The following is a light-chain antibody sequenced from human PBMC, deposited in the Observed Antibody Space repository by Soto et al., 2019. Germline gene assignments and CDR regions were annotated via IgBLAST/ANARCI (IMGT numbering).Light chain of an antibody. CDR3: MQGTHRPWT. J-gene: IGKJ1*01. V-gene: IGKV2-30*02. CDR1: QSLIHSDGNTY. CDR2: KVS. Sequence: DVVMTQSPLSLPVTLGQPASISCRSSQSLIHSDGNTYLNWFQQRPGQSPRRLIYKVSDRDSGVPDRLTGSGSGTDFTLKISRVEAGDVGVYYGMQGTHRPWTFGQGTEVEIK.